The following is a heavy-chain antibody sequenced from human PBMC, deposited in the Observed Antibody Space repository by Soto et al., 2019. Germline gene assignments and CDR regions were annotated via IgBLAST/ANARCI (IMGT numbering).Heavy chain of an antibody. CDR2: INPNSGGT. J-gene: IGHJ6*02. CDR1: GYTFTGYY. Sequence: ASVKVSCKASGYTFTGYYMHWVRQAPGQGLEWMGWINPNSGGTNYAQKFQGWVTMTRDTSISTAYMELSRLRSDDTAVYYCARDYEDSSSRSRRAYYYYGMDVWGHGTTVTVSS. V-gene: IGHV1-2*04. D-gene: IGHD6-13*01. CDR3: ARDYEDSSSRSRRAYYYYGMDV.